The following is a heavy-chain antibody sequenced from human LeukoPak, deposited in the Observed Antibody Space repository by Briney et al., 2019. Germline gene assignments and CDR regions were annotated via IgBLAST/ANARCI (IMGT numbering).Heavy chain of an antibody. CDR2: IYPADSDT. J-gene: IGHJ4*02. D-gene: IGHD6-13*01. CDR3: ARRGSSSWYASYYFDY. Sequence: GESLKISCKGFGYSFTTFWIGWVRQMPGKGLEWMGIIYPADSDTRYSPSFQGQVTISADKSISTAYLQWSSLKASDTAMYYCARRGSSSWYASYYFDYWGQGTLVTVSS. CDR1: GYSFTTFW. V-gene: IGHV5-51*01.